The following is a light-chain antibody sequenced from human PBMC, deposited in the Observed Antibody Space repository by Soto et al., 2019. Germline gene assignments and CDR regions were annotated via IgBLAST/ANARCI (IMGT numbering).Light chain of an antibody. CDR3: QQSYSTPFT. Sequence: DIQMTQSPSSLSASVGDRVTITCRASRSISSYLNWYQQKPGKAPKLLIYAASSLQSGVPSRFSGSGSGTGFTLTIGSLQPEDFATYYCQQSYSTPFTFGPGTKVDIK. V-gene: IGKV1-39*01. CDR1: RSISSY. J-gene: IGKJ3*01. CDR2: AAS.